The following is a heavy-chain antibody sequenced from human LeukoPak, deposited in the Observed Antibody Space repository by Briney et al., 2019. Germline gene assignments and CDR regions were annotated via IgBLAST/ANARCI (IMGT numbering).Heavy chain of an antibody. CDR2: LRYDGSNK. CDR1: GFTLCTFG. Sequence: GGALRLSCAPSGFTLCTFGMHCVPHAPGEGVEWVAFLRYDGSNKYYADSVKGRFTISRDNSKNTLYLQMNSLRAEDTAVYYCAKRGDIAAGSPVDYWGQGTLVTVSS. CDR3: AKRGDIAAGSPVDY. V-gene: IGHV3-30*02. D-gene: IGHD6-13*01. J-gene: IGHJ4*02.